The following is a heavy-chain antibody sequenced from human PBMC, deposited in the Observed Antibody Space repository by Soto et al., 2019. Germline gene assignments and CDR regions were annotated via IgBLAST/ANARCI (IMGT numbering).Heavy chain of an antibody. CDR2: ISYDGSNK. CDR1: GFTFSSYA. CDR3: ARFGQGLSIDY. D-gene: IGHD6-19*01. V-gene: IGHV3-30-3*01. Sequence: QVQLVESGGGVVQPGRSLRLSCAASGFTFSSYAMHWVRQAPGKGLEWVAVISYDGSNKYYADSVKGRFTISRDNSKNTLYLQMNSLRAEDMAVYYCARFGQGLSIDYWGQGTLVTVSS. J-gene: IGHJ4*02.